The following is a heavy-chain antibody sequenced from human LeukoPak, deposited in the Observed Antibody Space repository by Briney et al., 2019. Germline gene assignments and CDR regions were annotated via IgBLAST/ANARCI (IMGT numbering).Heavy chain of an antibody. D-gene: IGHD3-22*01. CDR3: DKDYYDSSGYSYDAFDI. CDR1: GFTFSDYY. V-gene: IGHV3-11*01. J-gene: IGHJ3*02. CDR2: ISSSGSTI. Sequence: GGSLRLSCAASGFTFSDYYMSWIRQAPGKGLEWVSYISSSGSTIYYADSVKGRFTISRDNAKNSLYLQMNSLRAEDTAVYYCDKDYYDSSGYSYDAFDIWGQGTMVTVSS.